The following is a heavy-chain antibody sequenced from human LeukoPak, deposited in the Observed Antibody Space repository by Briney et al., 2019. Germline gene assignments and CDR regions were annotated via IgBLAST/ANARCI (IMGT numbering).Heavy chain of an antibody. Sequence: ASVKVSCKAAGYTFTGYYMHWVRQAPGQGLEWMGWINPKSGGTNYAQKFQGRVTMTRDTSISTAYMELSRLRSDDTAVYYCARGGLYYYDSSGSPLDYWGQGTLVTVSS. CDR3: ARGGLYYYDSSGSPLDY. CDR1: GYTFTGYY. J-gene: IGHJ4*02. V-gene: IGHV1-2*02. CDR2: INPKSGGT. D-gene: IGHD3-22*01.